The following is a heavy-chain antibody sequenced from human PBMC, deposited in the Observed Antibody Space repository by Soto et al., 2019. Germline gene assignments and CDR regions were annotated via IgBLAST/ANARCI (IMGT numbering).Heavy chain of an antibody. CDR1: GFTFDSHT. D-gene: IGHD6-13*01. J-gene: IGHJ4*02. Sequence: QVQLVESGGGVVQPGRSLRLSCTAPGFTFDSHTMHWVRQSPGKGLEWVALISFDGSLKYDSDSVKGRFSISRDNSKNTVFLEMNSLRPEDPAVYYCARTYSSSWNYLDYWGQGVQVIVSS. CDR2: ISFDGSLK. V-gene: IGHV3-30*04. CDR3: ARTYSSSWNYLDY.